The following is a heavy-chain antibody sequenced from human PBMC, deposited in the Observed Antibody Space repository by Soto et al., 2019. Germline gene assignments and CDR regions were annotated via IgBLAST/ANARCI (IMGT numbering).Heavy chain of an antibody. V-gene: IGHV3-23*01. CDR1: GFTFSSYA. Sequence: GGSLRLSCAASGFTFSSYAMSWVRQAPGKGLEWVSAISGSGGSTYYADSVKGRFTISRDNSKNTLYLQMNSLRAEDTAVYYCAKGHCSGGSCYRESWGQGTLVTVSS. CDR3: AKGHCSGGSCYRES. D-gene: IGHD2-15*01. CDR2: ISGSGGST. J-gene: IGHJ4*02.